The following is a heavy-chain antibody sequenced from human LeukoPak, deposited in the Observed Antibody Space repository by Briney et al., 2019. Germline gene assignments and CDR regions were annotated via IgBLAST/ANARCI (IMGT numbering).Heavy chain of an antibody. V-gene: IGHV4-39*01. CDR1: GGSISSSSYY. CDR3: ARHRSYLCYFDY. CDR2: IYYSGST. D-gene: IGHD2-2*02. Sequence: SETLSLTCTVSGGSISSSSYYWGWIRQPPGKGLEWIGSIYYSGSTYYNPSLKSRVTISVDTSKNQFSLKLSSVTAADTAVYYCARHRSYLCYFDYWGQGTLVTVSS. J-gene: IGHJ4*02.